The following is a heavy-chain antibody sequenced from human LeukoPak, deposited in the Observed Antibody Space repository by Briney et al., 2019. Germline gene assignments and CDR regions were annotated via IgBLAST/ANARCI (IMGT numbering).Heavy chain of an antibody. CDR1: GFTFSSYA. Sequence: GGSLRLSCAASGFTFSSYAMTWVRQAPGKGLEWVSAISSGGSTYYADSVKGRFTISRDNSKNTLYLQMNSLRAEDTAVYYCAKGVSGTFSPFDYWGQGTLVTVSS. J-gene: IGHJ4*02. D-gene: IGHD1-26*01. V-gene: IGHV3-23*01. CDR3: AKGVSGTFSPFDY. CDR2: ISSGGST.